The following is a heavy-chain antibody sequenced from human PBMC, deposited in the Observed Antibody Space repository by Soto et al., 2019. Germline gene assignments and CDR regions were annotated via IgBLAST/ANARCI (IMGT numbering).Heavy chain of an antibody. V-gene: IGHV3-23*01. D-gene: IGHD3-16*01. J-gene: IGHJ4*02. Sequence: EVQLLESGGGLVQPGGSLRLSCAASGFTFSSYAMWWVRQAPGKGLECVSAISGGGETTYYADSVKGRFTISRDNSKNPLALQMTGLRAEDTSVSSCAFNSGRGSYYFDYWGLGTLVTV. CDR2: ISGGGETT. CDR3: AFNSGRGSYYFDY. CDR1: GFTFSSYA.